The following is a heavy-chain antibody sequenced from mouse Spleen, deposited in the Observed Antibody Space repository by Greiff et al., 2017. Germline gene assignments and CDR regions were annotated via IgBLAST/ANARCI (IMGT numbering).Heavy chain of an antibody. CDR1: GYTFTDYN. Sequence: VQLQQSGPELVKPGASVKMSCKASGYTFTDYNMHWVKQSHGKSLEWIGYINPNNGGTSYNQKFKGKATLTVNKSSSTAYMELRSLTSEDSAVYYCAKYGNYGYFDYWGQGTTLTVSS. J-gene: IGHJ2*01. D-gene: IGHD2-1*01. CDR3: AKYGNYGYFDY. CDR2: INPNNGGT. V-gene: IGHV1-22*01.